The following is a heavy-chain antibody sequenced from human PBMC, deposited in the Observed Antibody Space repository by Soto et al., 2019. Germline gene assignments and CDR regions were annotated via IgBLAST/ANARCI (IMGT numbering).Heavy chain of an antibody. CDR3: AKEQTWSLAQAFDF. J-gene: IGHJ3*01. CDR2: SSGSGGSP. Sequence: EVQLLESGGGLVQPGGSLRLSCAASGFTFSFYAMNWVRQAPGKGLEWVSTSSGSGGSPYYADSVRVRFTITRDKSKNTLYLQMSSLRAEDTAVYYCAKEQTWSLAQAFDFWGQGTMVTVSS. CDR1: GFTFSFYA. V-gene: IGHV3-23*01. D-gene: IGHD2-8*01.